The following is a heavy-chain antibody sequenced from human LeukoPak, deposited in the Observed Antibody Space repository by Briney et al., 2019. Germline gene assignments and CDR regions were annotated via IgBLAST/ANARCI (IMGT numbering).Heavy chain of an antibody. V-gene: IGHV3-21*01. CDR3: ARGPYSSSWYDYFDY. J-gene: IGHJ4*02. D-gene: IGHD6-13*01. Sequence: GGSLRLSCAASGFTFSSYIMNWVRQAPGKGLEWVSSISSSSSYKYYADSVKGRFTISRDNAKNSLYLQMNSLRAEDTAVYYCARGPYSSSWYDYFDYWGQGTLVTVSS. CDR2: ISSSSSYK. CDR1: GFTFSSYI.